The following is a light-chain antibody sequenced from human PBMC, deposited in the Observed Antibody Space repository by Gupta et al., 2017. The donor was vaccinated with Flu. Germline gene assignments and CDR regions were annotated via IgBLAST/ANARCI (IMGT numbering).Light chain of an antibody. CDR2: DAS. Sequence: EIVLTQSPATLSLSPGERATLSCRASQSVRSYLAWYQQKPGQAPRLLIYDASNRATGIPARFSGSGSGTDFTLTMSSLEPEDFAVYYCQQRSNWPRSITFGQGTRLEIK. V-gene: IGKV3-11*01. J-gene: IGKJ5*01. CDR1: QSVRSY. CDR3: QQRSNWPRSIT.